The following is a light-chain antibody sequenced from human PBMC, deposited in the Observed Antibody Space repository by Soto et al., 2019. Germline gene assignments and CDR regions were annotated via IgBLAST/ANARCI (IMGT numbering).Light chain of an antibody. J-gene: IGLJ1*01. CDR3: SSYTSSSTLENV. V-gene: IGLV2-14*01. CDR1: SSDLGTYDF. Sequence: QSALTQPASVSGSPGQSITISCTGTSSDLGTYDFVSWYQHQPGKAPKLVIYEVTNRPSGISSRFSGSKSGNTASLTISGLRAEDEADYYCSSYTSSSTLENVFGTGTKLTVL. CDR2: EVT.